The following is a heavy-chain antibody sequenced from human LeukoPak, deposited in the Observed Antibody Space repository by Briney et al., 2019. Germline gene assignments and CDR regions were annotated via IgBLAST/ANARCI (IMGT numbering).Heavy chain of an antibody. D-gene: IGHD3-9*01. Sequence: KSSETLSLTCTVSGGSISSYYWSWIRQPPGKGLEWIGYIYYSGSTNYNPSLKSRVTISVDTSKNQFSLKLSSVTAADTAVYYCATDFEGPGAFDIWGQGTMVTVSS. CDR3: ATDFEGPGAFDI. CDR1: GGSISSYY. J-gene: IGHJ3*02. CDR2: IYYSGST. V-gene: IGHV4-59*01.